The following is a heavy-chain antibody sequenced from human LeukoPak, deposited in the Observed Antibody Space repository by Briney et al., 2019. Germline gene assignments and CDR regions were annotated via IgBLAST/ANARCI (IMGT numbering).Heavy chain of an antibody. J-gene: IGHJ6*02. D-gene: IGHD6-13*01. Sequence: PSETLSLTCTVSGGSISSSSYYWGWIRQPPGKGLEWIGSIYYSGSTYYNPSLKSRVTISVDTSKNQFSLKLSSVTAADTAVYYCASRVSASSSWYPGDYYYGMDVWGQGTTVTVSS. CDR3: ASRVSASSSWYPGDYYYGMDV. CDR2: IYYSGST. V-gene: IGHV4-39*01. CDR1: GGSISSSSYY.